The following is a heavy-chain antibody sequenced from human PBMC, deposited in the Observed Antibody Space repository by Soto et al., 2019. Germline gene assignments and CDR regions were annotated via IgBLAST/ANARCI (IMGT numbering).Heavy chain of an antibody. J-gene: IGHJ4*01. V-gene: IGHV4-59*01. D-gene: IGHD6-25*01. CDR2: VSYSGST. CDR3: ARFGAAAAHDDN. CDR1: GGSMSGYY. Sequence: SETLSLTCTVSGGSMSGYYWTWIRQSPGKGLEWVASVSYSGSTSYNPSLKSRVTISVDMSKNHLSLKLSSVTAADTAVYYGARFGAAAAHDDNWGRGVLVPVSS.